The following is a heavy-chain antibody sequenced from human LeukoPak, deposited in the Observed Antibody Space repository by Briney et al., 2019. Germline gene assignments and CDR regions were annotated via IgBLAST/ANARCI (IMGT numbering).Heavy chain of an antibody. Sequence: PGGSLRLSCAASGFSFSSYEMHWVRQAPGKGLEYVSEISSNGGTTYYANSVKGRFTISRDNSKNTPYLQLGSLRPEDMAVYYCARRPGTSQFDHWGQGTLVTVSS. J-gene: IGHJ4*02. D-gene: IGHD1-1*01. CDR3: ARRPGTSQFDH. V-gene: IGHV3-64*01. CDR2: ISSNGGTT. CDR1: GFSFSSYE.